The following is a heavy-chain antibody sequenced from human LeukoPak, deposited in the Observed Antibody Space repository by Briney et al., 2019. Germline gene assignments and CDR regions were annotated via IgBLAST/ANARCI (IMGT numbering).Heavy chain of an antibody. D-gene: IGHD6-13*01. Sequence: SETLSLTCTVSGYSISSGYYWGWIRQPPGKGLEWIETIYYSGSTYYNPSLKSRVAISIDTSKNQFSLKLTSVTAADTAVYYCASLRYSSSWIDYWGQGTLVTVSS. CDR2: IYYSGST. V-gene: IGHV4-38-2*02. J-gene: IGHJ4*02. CDR1: GYSISSGYY. CDR3: ASLRYSSSWIDY.